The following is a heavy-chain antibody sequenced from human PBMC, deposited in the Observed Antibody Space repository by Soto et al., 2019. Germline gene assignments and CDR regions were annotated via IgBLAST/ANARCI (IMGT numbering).Heavy chain of an antibody. D-gene: IGHD1-1*01. CDR3: ARQLERGDLPEGFEY. J-gene: IGHJ4*02. V-gene: IGHV4-4*02. CDR1: GDSISSSHW. Sequence: QVQLQESGPGLVEPSGTLSLTCAVSGDSISSSHWWSWVRQSPGKGLEWIGEICHSGATKYNPSLESRVTMSVDKSNNQLSLKLRSVTAADTAVYYCARQLERGDLPEGFEYWGQGTLATVSS. CDR2: ICHSGAT.